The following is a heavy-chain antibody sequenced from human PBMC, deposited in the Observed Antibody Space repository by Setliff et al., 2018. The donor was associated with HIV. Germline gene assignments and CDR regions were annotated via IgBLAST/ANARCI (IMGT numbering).Heavy chain of an antibody. J-gene: IGHJ5*02. CDR2: INTNTGNP. CDR3: ARLRLGELSLSQNWFDP. D-gene: IGHD3-16*02. Sequence: ASVKVSCKASGYTFTSSAVVWVRQAPGQGLEWMGWINTNTGNPTYAQGFTGRFVFSLDTSVSTAYLQISSLKAEDTAVYYCARLRLGELSLSQNWFDPWGQGTLVTVSS. V-gene: IGHV7-4-1*02. CDR1: GYTFTSSA.